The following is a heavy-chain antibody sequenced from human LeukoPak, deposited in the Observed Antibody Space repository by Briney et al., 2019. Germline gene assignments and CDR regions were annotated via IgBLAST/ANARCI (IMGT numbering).Heavy chain of an antibody. D-gene: IGHD6-13*01. V-gene: IGHV3-7*01. CDR3: ARSRLAAVTTPLDV. CDR1: GFIFSRYW. J-gene: IGHJ6*02. CDR2: IKEDGSEN. Sequence: GGPLRLSCAASGFIFSRYWMTWLRQAPGNGLEWVANIKEDGSENYYVDSVKGRFTISRDNAKNSLYLQMNSLRAEDTALYYWARSRLAAVTTPLDVWGQGTTVTVSS.